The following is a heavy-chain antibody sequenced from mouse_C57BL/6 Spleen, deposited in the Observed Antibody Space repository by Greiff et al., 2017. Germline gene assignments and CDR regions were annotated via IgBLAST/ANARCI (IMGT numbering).Heavy chain of an antibody. CDR1: GYAFSSSW. Sequence: QVQLKESGPELVKPGASVKISCKASGYAFSSSWMNWVKQRPGKGLEWIGRIYPGDGDTNYNGKFKGKATLTADKSSSTAYMQLSSLTSEDSAVYFCARRRGYDWYFDVWGTGTTVTVSS. V-gene: IGHV1-82*01. CDR3: ARRRGYDWYFDV. J-gene: IGHJ1*03. D-gene: IGHD2-2*01. CDR2: IYPGDGDT.